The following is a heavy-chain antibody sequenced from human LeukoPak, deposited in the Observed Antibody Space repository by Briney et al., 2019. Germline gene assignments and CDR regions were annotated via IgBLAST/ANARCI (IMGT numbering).Heavy chain of an antibody. J-gene: IGHJ4*02. D-gene: IGHD6-13*01. CDR1: GYTFTSYD. V-gene: IGHV1-8*01. Sequence: ASVKVSCKASGYTFTSYDINWVRQATGRGLEWMGWMNPNSGNTGYAQKFQGRVTMTRNTSISTAYMELSSLRSEDTAVYYCARGLSPIAAAGCYDYWGQGTLVTVSS. CDR2: MNPNSGNT. CDR3: ARGLSPIAAAGCYDY.